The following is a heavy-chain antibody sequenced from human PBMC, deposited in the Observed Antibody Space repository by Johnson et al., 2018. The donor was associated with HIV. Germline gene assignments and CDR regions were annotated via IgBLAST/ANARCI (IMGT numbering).Heavy chain of an antibody. V-gene: IGHV3-30-3*01. D-gene: IGHD3-22*01. Sequence: QMLLVESGGGVVQPGRSLRLSCAASGFTFSSYAMHWVRQAPGKGLEWVAVISYDGSNKYYADSVKGRFTISRDNSKNTLYLQMNSLRAEDTAVYYCAKDKMYSDSSGSKEGGVAFDIWGQGTMVTVSS. CDR1: GFTFSSYA. CDR2: ISYDGSNK. CDR3: AKDKMYSDSSGSKEGGVAFDI. J-gene: IGHJ3*02.